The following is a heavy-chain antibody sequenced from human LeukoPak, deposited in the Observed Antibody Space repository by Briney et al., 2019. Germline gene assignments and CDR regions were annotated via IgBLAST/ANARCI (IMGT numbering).Heavy chain of an antibody. CDR1: GYTFTGYY. J-gene: IGHJ6*03. Sequence: ASVKVSCKPSGYTFTGYYIQWVRQAPRQGLEWMGWINPNSGGTNYAQKFQGRVTMTRDTSISTAYMELSNLTSDDTAVYYCARGVVAATFYYYMDVWGKGTTVTVSS. CDR2: INPNSGGT. D-gene: IGHD2-15*01. V-gene: IGHV1-2*02. CDR3: ARGVVAATFYYYMDV.